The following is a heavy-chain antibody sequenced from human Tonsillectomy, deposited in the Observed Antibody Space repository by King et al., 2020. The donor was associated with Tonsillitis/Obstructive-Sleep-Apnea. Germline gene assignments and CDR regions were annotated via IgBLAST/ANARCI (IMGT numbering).Heavy chain of an antibody. J-gene: IGHJ6*02. V-gene: IGHV3-48*03. Sequence: EVQLVESGGDLVQPGGSLRLSCAASGFTFSIYEMNWVRQAPGKGLEWVSYIPGSGTTIYYADSVKGRFTISRDNAKNSLYLQMNSLRAEDTAVHYCAREPENYYGLDVWGQGTTVTVSS. CDR3: AREPENYYGLDV. CDR1: GFTFSIYE. CDR2: IPGSGTTI.